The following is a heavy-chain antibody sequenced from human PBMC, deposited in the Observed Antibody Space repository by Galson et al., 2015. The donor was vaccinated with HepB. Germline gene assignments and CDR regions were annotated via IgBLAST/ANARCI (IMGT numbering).Heavy chain of an antibody. CDR1: GFTFSSYS. Sequence: SLRLSCAASGFTFSSYSMNWVRQAPGKGLEWVSSISSSSSYIYYTDSVKGRFTISRDNAKNSLYLQMNSLRAEDTAVYYCARYDSSGPDAFDIWGQGTMVTVSS. J-gene: IGHJ3*02. CDR2: ISSSSSYI. V-gene: IGHV3-21*01. CDR3: ARYDSSGPDAFDI. D-gene: IGHD3-22*01.